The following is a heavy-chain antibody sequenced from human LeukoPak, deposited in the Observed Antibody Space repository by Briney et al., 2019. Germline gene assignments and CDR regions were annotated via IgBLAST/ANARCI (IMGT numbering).Heavy chain of an antibody. V-gene: IGHV3-7*01. CDR1: GFTFTSYW. CDR3: ARDLSGGSALGDRDNYYYYGMDV. D-gene: IGHD3-10*01. Sequence: WGSLRLSCAASGFTFTSYWMTWVRQAPGKGLEWVANINEDGGGRYYVDSVKGRFTISRDNSKNTLYLQMNSLRAEGTAVYYCARDLSGGSALGDRDNYYYYGMDVWGQGTTVTVSS. J-gene: IGHJ6*02. CDR2: INEDGGGR.